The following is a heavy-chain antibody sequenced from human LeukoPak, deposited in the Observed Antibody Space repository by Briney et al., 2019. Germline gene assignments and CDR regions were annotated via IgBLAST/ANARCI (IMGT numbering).Heavy chain of an antibody. CDR2: IKQDGSEK. CDR1: GFTFSSYW. CDR3: ASLLYYDILTGAFDY. J-gene: IGHJ4*02. D-gene: IGHD3-9*01. Sequence: GGSLRLSCAASGFTFSSYWMSWVRQAPGKGLERVANIKQDGSEKYYVDSVKGRFTISRDNAKNSLYLQMNSLRAEDTAVYYCASLLYYDILTGAFDYWGQGTLVTVSS. V-gene: IGHV3-7*01.